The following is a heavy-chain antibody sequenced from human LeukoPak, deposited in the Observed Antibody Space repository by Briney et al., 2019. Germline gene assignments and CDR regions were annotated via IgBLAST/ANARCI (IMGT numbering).Heavy chain of an antibody. CDR2: ISSSSSTI. Sequence: PGGSLRLSCAASGFTFSSYSMNWVRQAPGKGLEWVSYISSSSSTIYCADSVKGRFTISRDNAKNSLYLQMNSLRAEDTAVYYCARDRMGAIWGQGTMVTVSS. D-gene: IGHD1-26*01. J-gene: IGHJ3*02. V-gene: IGHV3-48*04. CDR1: GFTFSSYS. CDR3: ARDRMGAI.